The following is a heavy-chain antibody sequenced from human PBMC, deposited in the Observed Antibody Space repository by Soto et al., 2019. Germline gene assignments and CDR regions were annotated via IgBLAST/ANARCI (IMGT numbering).Heavy chain of an antibody. Sequence: QVQLVESGGGVVQPGRSLRLSCAASGFTFSSYAMHWVRQAPGKGLEWVAVISYDGSNKYYADSVKGRFTISRDNSKNTLYLQMNSLRAEDTAVYYCARENSIAAPPGYWGQGTLVTVSS. CDR2: ISYDGSNK. CDR1: GFTFSSYA. D-gene: IGHD6-6*01. V-gene: IGHV3-30-3*01. CDR3: ARENSIAAPPGY. J-gene: IGHJ4*02.